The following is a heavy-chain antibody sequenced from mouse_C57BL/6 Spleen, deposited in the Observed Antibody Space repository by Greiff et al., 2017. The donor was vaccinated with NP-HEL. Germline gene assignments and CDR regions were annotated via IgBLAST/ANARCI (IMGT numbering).Heavy chain of an antibody. V-gene: IGHV1-85*01. CDR2: IYPRDGST. CDR1: GYTFTSYD. J-gene: IGHJ4*01. D-gene: IGHD1-1*01. Sequence: QVQLKQSGPELVKPGASVKLSCKASGYTFTSYDINWVKQRPGQGLEWIGWIYPRDGSTKYNEKFMGKATLTVDTSSSTANMELHSLTSEDSAVYFCARHGSSYGYAMDYWGQGTSDTVSS. CDR3: ARHGSSYGYAMDY.